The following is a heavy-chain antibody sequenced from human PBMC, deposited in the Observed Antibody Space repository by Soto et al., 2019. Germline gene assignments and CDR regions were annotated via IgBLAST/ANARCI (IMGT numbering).Heavy chain of an antibody. CDR1: GASISGFY. CDR3: VRDGTKTLRDWFDP. V-gene: IGHV4-4*07. Sequence: SETLSLTCTVSGASISGFYWSWIRKSAGKGLEWIGRIYATGTTDYNPSLKSRVMMSVDTSERQFSLKLRSVTAADTAVYYCVRDGTKTLRDWFDPWGQGISVTVSS. D-gene: IGHD1-1*01. CDR2: IYATGTT. J-gene: IGHJ5*02.